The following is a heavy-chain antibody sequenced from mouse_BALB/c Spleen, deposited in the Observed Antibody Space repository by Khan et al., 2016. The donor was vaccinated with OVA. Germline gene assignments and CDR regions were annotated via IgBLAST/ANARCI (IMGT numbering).Heavy chain of an antibody. CDR3: ARKNGSDFDY. Sequence: VQLKQSGPEPVKPGASVKISCKASGYSFTGYFMNWVMQSHGKRLEWIGRINPHIGETFYNQKFTDKATLTVDESSTTAHMELRSLESEDSAVYYCARKNGSDFDYWGQGTTLTVSS. V-gene: IGHV1-20*02. D-gene: IGHD1-1*01. CDR2: INPHIGET. CDR1: GYSFTGYF. J-gene: IGHJ2*01.